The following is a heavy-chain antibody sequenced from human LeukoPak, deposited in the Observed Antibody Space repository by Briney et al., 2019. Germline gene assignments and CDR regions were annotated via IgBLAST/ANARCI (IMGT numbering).Heavy chain of an antibody. V-gene: IGHV4-59*01. CDR2: IYYSGST. D-gene: IGHD2-15*01. CDR3: ARAHKYSYYYYYTDV. Sequence: SETLSLTCTVSGGSISSYYWSWIRQPPGKGLEWIGYIYYSGSTNYNPSLKSRVTISVDTSKNQFSLKLSSVTAADTAVYYCARAHKYSYYYYYTDVWGKGTTVTISS. J-gene: IGHJ6*03. CDR1: GGSISSYY.